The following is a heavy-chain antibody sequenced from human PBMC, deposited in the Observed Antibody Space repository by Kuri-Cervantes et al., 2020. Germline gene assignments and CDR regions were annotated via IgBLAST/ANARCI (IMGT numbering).Heavy chain of an antibody. Sequence: SETLSLTCTVSGGSISSSSYYWGWIRQPPGKGLGWIGSIYYSGTTYYNPSLESRVTMSVDTSKNQFFLRLDSVTAADTAVYYCTRTSDHGHYLYWGQGILVTVSS. CDR1: GGSISSSSYY. CDR2: IYYSGTT. CDR3: TRTSDHGHYLY. V-gene: IGHV4-39*01. J-gene: IGHJ4*02. D-gene: IGHD4-17*01.